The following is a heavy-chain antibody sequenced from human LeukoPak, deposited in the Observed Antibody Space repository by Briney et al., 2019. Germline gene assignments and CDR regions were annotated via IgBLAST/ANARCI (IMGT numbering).Heavy chain of an antibody. CDR1: GGSISSSSYY. D-gene: IGHD2-8*01. J-gene: IGHJ4*02. Sequence: SETLSLTCTVSGGSISSSSYYWGWIRQPPGKGLEWIGSIYYSGSTYYNPSLKSRVTISVDTSKNQFSLKLSSVTAADTAVYYCARVVYGPGRFVFDYWGQGTLGTVSS. CDR2: IYYSGST. CDR3: ARVVYGPGRFVFDY. V-gene: IGHV4-39*01.